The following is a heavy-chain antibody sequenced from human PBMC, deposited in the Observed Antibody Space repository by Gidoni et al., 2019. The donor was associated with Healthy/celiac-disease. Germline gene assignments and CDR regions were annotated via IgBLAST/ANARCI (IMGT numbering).Heavy chain of an antibody. J-gene: IGHJ4*02. CDR2: IKQDGSEI. CDR3: ARQGGGVETDFDY. V-gene: IGHV3-7*01. CDR1: GFTLSNYW. D-gene: IGHD2-15*01. Sequence: EVQLVESGGGLVQPGGSLRLSCAASGFTLSNYWMSWVRQAPGKGLEWVANIKQDGSEIYYVDSVKGRFTISRDNAKNSVYLQMNSLRAEDTAVYYCARQGGGVETDFDYWGQGTVV.